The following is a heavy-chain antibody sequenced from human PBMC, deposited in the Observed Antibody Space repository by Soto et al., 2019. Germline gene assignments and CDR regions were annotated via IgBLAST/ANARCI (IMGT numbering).Heavy chain of an antibody. D-gene: IGHD3-22*01. CDR3: ARHTTDITMIVVVIAHFDY. Sequence: QLQLQESGPGLVKPSETLSLTCTVSGGSISSSSYYWGWIRQPPGKGLEWIGSINYSGSTYYNPSLKSRVTFSVDTSMNQFALQLSSVTAAETAVYYCARHTTDITMIVVVIAHFDYWGQGTLVTVSS. CDR1: GGSISSSSYY. J-gene: IGHJ4*02. CDR2: INYSGST. V-gene: IGHV4-39*01.